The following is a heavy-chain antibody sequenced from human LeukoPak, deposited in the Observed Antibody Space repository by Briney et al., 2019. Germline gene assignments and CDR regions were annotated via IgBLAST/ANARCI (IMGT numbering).Heavy chain of an antibody. CDR2: INSDVSRT. CDR3: ARDYDILTGFDY. V-gene: IGHV3-74*01. Sequence: GGSLRLSCAASGFTFSSYWMRWVRQAPGKGLVWVSRINSDVSRTSYADSVKGRFTISRDNAKNTLYLQMNSLRAEDTAVYYCARDYDILTGFDYWGQGTLVTVSS. J-gene: IGHJ4*02. CDR1: GFTFSSYW. D-gene: IGHD3-9*01.